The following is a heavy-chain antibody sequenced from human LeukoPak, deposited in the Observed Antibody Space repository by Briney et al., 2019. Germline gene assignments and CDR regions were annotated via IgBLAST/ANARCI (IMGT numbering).Heavy chain of an antibody. D-gene: IGHD3-22*01. CDR2: IIPIFGTA. CDR1: GGTFSSYA. CDR3: ARQYYYDSSGYYVGGAYDI. V-gene: IGHV1-69*05. J-gene: IGHJ3*02. Sequence: SVKVSCKAPGGTFSSYAITWVRQAPGQGLEWMGRIIPIFGTANYAQNFQGRVTFTTDESTSTAYMELSSLRSEDTAVYYCARQYYYDSSGYYVGGAYDIWGQGTMVTVSS.